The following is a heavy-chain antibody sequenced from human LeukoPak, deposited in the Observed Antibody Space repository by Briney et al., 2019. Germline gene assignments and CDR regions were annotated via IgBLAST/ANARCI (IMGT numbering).Heavy chain of an antibody. CDR2: IKQDGSEK. CDR1: GFTFSSYW. J-gene: IGHJ4*02. D-gene: IGHD3-10*01. V-gene: IGHV3-7*01. CDR3: ARASYYYGSGSYYNGY. Sequence: GGSLRLSCAASGFTFSSYWMSWVRQAPGKGVEWVANIKQDGSEKYYVDSVNVRFTLSRANAKNSLYLQMNSLRAEDTAVYYCARASYYYGSGSYYNGYWGQGTLVTVSS.